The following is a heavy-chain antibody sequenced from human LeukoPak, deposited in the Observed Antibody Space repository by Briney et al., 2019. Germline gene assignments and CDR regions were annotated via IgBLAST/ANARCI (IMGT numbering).Heavy chain of an antibody. Sequence: GGSLRLSCAASGFTFSSYSMTWVRQAPGKGLEWVSSISSSSSYIYYADSVKGRFTISRDNAKNSLYLQMNSLRAEDTAVYYCARDSVWFGELPDLDYWGQGTLVTVSS. CDR1: GFTFSSYS. CDR3: ARDSVWFGELPDLDY. J-gene: IGHJ4*02. V-gene: IGHV3-21*01. D-gene: IGHD3-10*01. CDR2: ISSSSSYI.